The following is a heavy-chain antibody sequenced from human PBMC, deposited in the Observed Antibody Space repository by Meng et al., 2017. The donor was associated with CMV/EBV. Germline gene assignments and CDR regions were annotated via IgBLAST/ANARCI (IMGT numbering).Heavy chain of an antibody. Sequence: PETLSLTCTVSGGSISSYYWSWIRQPPGKGLEWIGYIYYSGSTNYNPSLKSRVTISVDTSKNQFSLKLSSVTAADTAVYYCARDKVSYGDYGYYYGMDVWGQGTTVTVSS. CDR3: ARDKVSYGDYGYYYGMDV. CDR2: IYYSGST. J-gene: IGHJ6*02. CDR1: GGSISSYY. D-gene: IGHD4-17*01. V-gene: IGHV4-59*01.